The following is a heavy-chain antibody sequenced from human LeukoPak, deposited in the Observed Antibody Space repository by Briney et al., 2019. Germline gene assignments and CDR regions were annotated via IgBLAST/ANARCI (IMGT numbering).Heavy chain of an antibody. V-gene: IGHV3-23*01. D-gene: IGHD1-26*01. CDR3: AKCHSGNYYYGMDV. CDR1: GFTFSSYA. CDR2: ISGSGGST. Sequence: GGSLRLSCTASGFTFSSYAMTWVRQAPGKGLEWVSGISGSGGSTYYADSVKGRFTISRDNSKNTLYLQMNSLRAEDTAVYYCAKCHSGNYYYGMDVWGQGTTVTVSS. J-gene: IGHJ6*02.